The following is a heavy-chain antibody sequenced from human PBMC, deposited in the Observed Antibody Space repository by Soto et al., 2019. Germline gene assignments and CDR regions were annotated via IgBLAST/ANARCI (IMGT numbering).Heavy chain of an antibody. J-gene: IGHJ4*02. D-gene: IGHD3-10*01. CDR3: ARQWFY. Sequence: SETLSLTCTVSGGSISNYYWSWVRQPPGKGLEWIGCINDSGSTNYNPSLKSRVTISVDTSKNQFSLNLTSVTAADTAVYYCARQWFYWGQGTLVTVSS. CDR2: INDSGST. CDR1: GGSISNYY. V-gene: IGHV4-59*08.